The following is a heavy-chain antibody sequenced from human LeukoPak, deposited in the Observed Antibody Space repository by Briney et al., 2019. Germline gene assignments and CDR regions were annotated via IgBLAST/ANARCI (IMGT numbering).Heavy chain of an antibody. J-gene: IGHJ4*02. Sequence: GESLRISCKGSGYSFTSYWIGWVRQMPGKGLEWMGIIYPGDSDTRYSPSFQGQVTISADKSISTAYLQWSSLKASDTAMYYCARRKIPGGYSYGSPFDYWGQGTLVTVSS. D-gene: IGHD5-18*01. CDR3: ARRKIPGGYSYGSPFDY. CDR2: IYPGDSDT. CDR1: GYSFTSYW. V-gene: IGHV5-51*01.